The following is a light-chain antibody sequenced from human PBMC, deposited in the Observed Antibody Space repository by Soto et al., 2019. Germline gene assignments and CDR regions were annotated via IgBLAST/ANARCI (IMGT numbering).Light chain of an antibody. CDR3: QQYYSTPLFT. Sequence: DIVMTQSPDSLAVSLGERSTVNCKSSQSVLYSSNNKNYVAWYQQKPGQPPRLLIYWASTRESGVPDRFIGSGSGTDFTLTISSRQPEDVAVYYCQQYYSTPLFTFGPGTKVEIK. CDR2: WAS. J-gene: IGKJ3*01. V-gene: IGKV4-1*01. CDR1: QSVLYSSNNKNY.